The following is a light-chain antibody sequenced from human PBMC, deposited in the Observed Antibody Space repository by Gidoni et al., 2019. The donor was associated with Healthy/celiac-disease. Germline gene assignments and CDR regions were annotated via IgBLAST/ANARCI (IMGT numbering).Light chain of an antibody. CDR1: QSLLHSNGYNY. Sequence: DIAMTQSPLSLPVTPGEPAPISCRSSQSLLHSNGYNYLDWYLQKPGQSPQLLIYLGSNRASGVPDRFSGSGSGTDFTLKISRVEAEDVGVYYCMQALQTPWTFGQGTKVEIK. J-gene: IGKJ1*01. CDR3: MQALQTPWT. V-gene: IGKV2-28*01. CDR2: LGS.